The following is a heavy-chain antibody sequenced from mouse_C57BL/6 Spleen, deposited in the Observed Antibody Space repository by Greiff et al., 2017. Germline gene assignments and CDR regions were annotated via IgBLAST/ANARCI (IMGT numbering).Heavy chain of an antibody. V-gene: IGHV5-17*01. CDR1: GFTFSDYG. J-gene: IGHJ2*01. CDR3: ARGITTVVPFDY. CDR2: ISSGSSTI. D-gene: IGHD1-1*01. Sequence: EVKLQESGGGLVKPGGSLKLSCAASGFTFSDYGMHWVRQAPEKGLEWVAYISSGSSTIYYADTVKGRFTISRDNAKNTLFLQMTSLRSEDTAMYYCARGITTVVPFDYWGQGTTLTVSS.